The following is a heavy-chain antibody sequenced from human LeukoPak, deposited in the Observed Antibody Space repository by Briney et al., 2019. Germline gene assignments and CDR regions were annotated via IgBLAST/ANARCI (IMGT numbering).Heavy chain of an antibody. CDR1: GYSFTTYW. Sequence: GESLRISCKGSGYSFTTYWITWERQMPGKGLEWMGRIDPSDSYTNYSPSFQGHVAISADKSISTAYLQWSSLKASDTAMYYCARVIHLGELSLYDYWGQGTLVTVSS. D-gene: IGHD3-16*02. V-gene: IGHV5-10-1*01. CDR2: IDPSDSYT. J-gene: IGHJ4*02. CDR3: ARVIHLGELSLYDY.